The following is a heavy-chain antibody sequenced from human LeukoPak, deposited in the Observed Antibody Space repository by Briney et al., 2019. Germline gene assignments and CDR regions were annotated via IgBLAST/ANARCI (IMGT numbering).Heavy chain of an antibody. CDR2: INHSGST. V-gene: IGHV4-34*01. D-gene: IGHD3-10*01. CDR3: ARGFRKITMVRGVNPVRDP. Sequence: GSLRLSCAASGFTFNNYNMNWVRQAPGKGLEWIGEINHSGSTNYNPSLKSRVTISVDTSKNQFSLKLSSVTAADTAVYYCARGFRKITMVRGVNPVRDPWGQGTLVTVSS. CDR1: GFTFNNYN. J-gene: IGHJ5*02.